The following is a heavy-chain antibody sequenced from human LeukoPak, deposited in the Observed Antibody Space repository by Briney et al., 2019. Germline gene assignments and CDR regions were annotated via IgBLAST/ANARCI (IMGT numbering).Heavy chain of an antibody. J-gene: IGHJ5*02. CDR1: VGSISSYY. CDR3: ARDTRGNWGSLFLS. V-gene: IGHV4-59*01. CDR2: IHYSGST. D-gene: IGHD7-27*01. Sequence: SETLSLTCTVSVGSISSYYWSWLRQPPAKGLEWIGYIHYSGSTKYNPSLKSRVTISVDTSKNQFSLKLSSVTAADTAVYYCARDTRGNWGSLFLSWGQGTLVTVSS.